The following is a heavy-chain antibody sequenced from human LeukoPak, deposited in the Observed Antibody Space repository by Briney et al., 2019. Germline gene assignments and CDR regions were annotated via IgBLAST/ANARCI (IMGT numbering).Heavy chain of an antibody. CDR2: IYYSGST. D-gene: IGHD2-2*01. Sequence: SETLSLTCTVSGGSISSSSYYWGWIRQPPGKGLEWIGSIYYSGSTYYNPSLKSRVTISVDTSKNQFSLKLSSVTATDTAVYYCARLPYCSSTSCYGRLVDWGQGTLVTVSS. V-gene: IGHV4-39*01. J-gene: IGHJ4*02. CDR3: ARLPYCSSTSCYGRLVD. CDR1: GGSISSSSYY.